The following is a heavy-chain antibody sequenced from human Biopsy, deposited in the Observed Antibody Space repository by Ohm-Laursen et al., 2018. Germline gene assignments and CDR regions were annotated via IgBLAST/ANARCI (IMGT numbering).Heavy chain of an antibody. Sequence: SVKVSCKASGGIFSNYAISWVRQAPGEGLEWMGGIIAVSGLVNYAPKFQGRVSITADKSTTTTYMELSNLKSEDTAVYYCATPFQYYDSWGGYPPFDHWGQGTLVTVSS. CDR1: GGIFSNYA. D-gene: IGHD3-3*01. J-gene: IGHJ4*02. CDR3: ATPFQYYDSWGGYPPFDH. V-gene: IGHV1-69*10. CDR2: IIAVSGLV.